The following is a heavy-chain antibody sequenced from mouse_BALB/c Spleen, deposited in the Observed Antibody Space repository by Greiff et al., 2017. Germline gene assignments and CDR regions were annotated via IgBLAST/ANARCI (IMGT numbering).Heavy chain of an antibody. V-gene: IGHV1-14*01. CDR3: ARHYGSSHWYFDV. J-gene: IGHJ1*01. CDR2: INPYNDGT. D-gene: IGHD1-1*01. Sequence: VQLKESGPELVKPGASVKMSCKASGYTFTSYVMHWVKQKPGQGLEWIGYINPYNDGTKYNEKFKGKATLTSDKSSSTAYMELSSLTSEDSAVYYCARHYGSSHWYFDVWGAGTTVTVSS. CDR1: GYTFTSYV.